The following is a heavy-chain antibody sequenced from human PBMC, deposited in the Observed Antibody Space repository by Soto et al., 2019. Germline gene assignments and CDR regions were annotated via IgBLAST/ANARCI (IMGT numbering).Heavy chain of an antibody. J-gene: IGHJ6*02. CDR1: GFTFSTYV. D-gene: IGHD6-19*01. V-gene: IGHV3-30*14. Sequence: LRLSCAASGFTFSTYVMHWVRQAPGKGLEWVAVISYDGSNTYYADSVKGRFTISRDNSKYMLHLQMNSLRAEDTAVYYCAREPGSSGYYYGMDVWGQGTTVTVSS. CDR2: ISYDGSNT. CDR3: AREPGSSGYYYGMDV.